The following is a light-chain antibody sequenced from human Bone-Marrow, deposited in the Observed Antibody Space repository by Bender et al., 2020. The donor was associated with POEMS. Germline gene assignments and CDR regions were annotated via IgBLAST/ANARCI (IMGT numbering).Light chain of an antibody. CDR1: TSNIGTNA. J-gene: IGLJ3*02. V-gene: IGLV1-44*01. CDR2: SDN. Sequence: QSVLTQPPSASGTPGQRVTISCSGSTSNIGTNAVNCYQQFPGTAPKLPIYSDNRRPSGVPDRFYAFKSGTYASLAISGLQTEDVADYYWAAWDAGLSGGVFGGGTKLTVL. CDR3: AAWDAGLSGGV.